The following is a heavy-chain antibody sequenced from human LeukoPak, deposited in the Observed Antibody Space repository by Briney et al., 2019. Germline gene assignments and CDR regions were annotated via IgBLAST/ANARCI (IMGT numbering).Heavy chain of an antibody. J-gene: IGHJ4*02. CDR3: AKDVPRQSSSGYYASGLYFDY. Sequence: AGGSLRLSCAASGFTFSSYAMSWVRQAPGKGLEWVSAISGSGGSTYYADSVKGRFTISRDNSKNTLYLQMNSLRAEDTAVYYCAKDVPRQSSSGYYASGLYFDYWGQGTLVTVSS. CDR2: ISGSGGST. D-gene: IGHD3-22*01. V-gene: IGHV3-23*01. CDR1: GFTFSSYA.